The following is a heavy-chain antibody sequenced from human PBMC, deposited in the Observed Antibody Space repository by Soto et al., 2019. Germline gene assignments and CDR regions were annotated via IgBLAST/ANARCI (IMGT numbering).Heavy chain of an antibody. CDR3: PSCGQYGLGSYPPYYFDY. V-gene: IGHV1-69*06. J-gene: IGHJ4*02. D-gene: IGHD3-10*01. CDR1: GGTFSSYA. CDR2: IIPIFGTA. Sequence: QVQLVQSGAEVKKPGSSVKVSCKASGGTFSSYAISWVRQAPGQGLEWMGGIIPIFGTANYAQKFQGRVTITADRSTSTAYMELSSLRSEDTAVYYCPSCGQYGLGSYPPYYFDYWGQGTLVTVSS.